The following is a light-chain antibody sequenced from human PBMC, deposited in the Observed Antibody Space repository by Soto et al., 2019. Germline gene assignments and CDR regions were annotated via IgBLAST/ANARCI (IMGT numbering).Light chain of an antibody. CDR3: SSYTSSSTL. Sequence: QSVLTQPASVSGSPGQSITISCTGTSSDVGSYNYVSWYQQHPGKAPKLMIYEVSDRPSGISSRFSGSKSGNTASLTISGLQTEEEADHYCSSYTSSSTLFGTGTKVTVL. J-gene: IGLJ1*01. CDR2: EVS. V-gene: IGLV2-14*01. CDR1: SSDVGSYNY.